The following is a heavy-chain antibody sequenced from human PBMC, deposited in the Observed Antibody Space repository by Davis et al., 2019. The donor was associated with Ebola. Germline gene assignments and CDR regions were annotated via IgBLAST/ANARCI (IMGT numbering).Heavy chain of an antibody. CDR3: ARAFHPEEGVIVPSASDY. CDR1: GFTFSSSA. Sequence: GESLKISCAASGFTFSSSAMHWVRQAPGKGPEWVALVSFDSVDKHYGDSVKGRFTISRDNSQSTLYLQMNSLRAEDTAVYYCARAFHPEEGVIVPSASDYWGQGTLVTVSS. V-gene: IGHV3-30-3*01. J-gene: IGHJ4*02. D-gene: IGHD2-2*01. CDR2: VSFDSVDK.